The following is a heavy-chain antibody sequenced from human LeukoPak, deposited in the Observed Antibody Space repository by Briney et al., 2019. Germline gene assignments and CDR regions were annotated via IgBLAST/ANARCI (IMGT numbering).Heavy chain of an antibody. CDR1: GFTFSSYG. Sequence: GGSLRLSCAASGFTFSSYGMSWVRQAPGKGLEWVANIKQDGSEKYYVDSVEGRFTISRDNAKNSLYLQMNSLRAEDTAVYYCARVAAAGIYYYYYMDVWGKGTTVTVSS. J-gene: IGHJ6*03. CDR3: ARVAAAGIYYYYYMDV. D-gene: IGHD6-13*01. V-gene: IGHV3-7*01. CDR2: IKQDGSEK.